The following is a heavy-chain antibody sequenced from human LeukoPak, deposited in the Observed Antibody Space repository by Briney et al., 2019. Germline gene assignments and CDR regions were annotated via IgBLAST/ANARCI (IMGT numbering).Heavy chain of an antibody. V-gene: IGHV4-59*01. CDR3: ARGGGYASPIGY. J-gene: IGHJ4*02. Sequence: SETLSLTCTLSGGSISTYYWRWIRQPPGKGLEWIGYIYHSGSTNYNPSLKSRVTISVDTSKNQFSLKLSSVTAADTAVYYCARGGGYASPIGYWGQGGLVTVSS. D-gene: IGHD5-12*01. CDR1: GGSISTYY. CDR2: IYHSGST.